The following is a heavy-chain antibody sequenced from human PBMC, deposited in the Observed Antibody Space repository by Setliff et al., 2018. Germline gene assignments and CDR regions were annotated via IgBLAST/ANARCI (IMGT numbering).Heavy chain of an antibody. CDR1: GFTFSTYV. Sequence: GLSCAASGFTFSTYVMTWVRQAPGKGLEWVSSIHGEGINTYYADSVKGRFTISRDNSKNTLFLQMNSLRADDTAVYYCMKKIIAGGGPPYDYFDYWGQGTLVTVSS. CDR3: MKKIIAGGGPPYDYFDY. D-gene: IGHD1-26*01. J-gene: IGHJ4*02. V-gene: IGHV3-23*01. CDR2: IHGEGINT.